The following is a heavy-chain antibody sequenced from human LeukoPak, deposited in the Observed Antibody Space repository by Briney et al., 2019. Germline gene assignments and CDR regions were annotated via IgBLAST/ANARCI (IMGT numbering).Heavy chain of an antibody. V-gene: IGHV1-8*03. D-gene: IGHD2-2*01. CDR3: ARLYETYNCSSTSCYVAFDI. Sequence: ASVKVSCKASGYTFTSYDINWVRQATGQGLEWMGWMNPNSGNTGYAQKFQGRVTITRNTSISTAYMELSSLRSEDTAVYYCARLYETYNCSSTSCYVAFDIWGQGTMVTVSS. J-gene: IGHJ3*02. CDR2: MNPNSGNT. CDR1: GYTFTSYD.